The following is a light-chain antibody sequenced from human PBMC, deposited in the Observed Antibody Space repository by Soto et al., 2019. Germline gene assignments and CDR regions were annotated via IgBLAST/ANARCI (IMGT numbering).Light chain of an antibody. CDR2: ATS. V-gene: IGKV3-20*01. CDR3: LQYGHSPRT. Sequence: EVVLTQSPATLSLSPGDRATLSCRASHSITTTYIAWYRQKPGQAPRLLVSATSTRATGIPDRFSGSGSGTDFTLTITRLEPEDFAVYYCLQYGHSPRTFGQGTRLEIK. CDR1: HSITTTY. J-gene: IGKJ1*01.